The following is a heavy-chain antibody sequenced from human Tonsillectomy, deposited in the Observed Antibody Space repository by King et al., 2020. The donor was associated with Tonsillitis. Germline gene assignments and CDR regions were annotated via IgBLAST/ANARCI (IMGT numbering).Heavy chain of an antibody. J-gene: IGHJ6*03. V-gene: IGHV4-39*01. CDR1: GGSISSSSYY. Sequence: QLQESGPGLVKPSETLSLTCTVSGGSISSSSYYWGWVRQPPGKGLEWIGGIYYSGSTYYNPSLNSRVTISVDTSKNQFSLKLSSVTAADTAVYYCARVKFNYYMDVWGKGTTVTVTS. CDR3: ARVKFNYYMDV. CDR2: IYYSGST. D-gene: IGHD2-21*01.